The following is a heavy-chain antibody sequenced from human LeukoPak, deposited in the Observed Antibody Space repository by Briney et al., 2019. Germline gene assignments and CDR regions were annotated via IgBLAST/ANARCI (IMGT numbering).Heavy chain of an antibody. Sequence: ASVKVSCKASGYTFTSYGISWVRQAPGQGLERMGWISAYNGNTNYAQKLQGRVTMTTDTSTSTAYMELRSLRSDDTAVYYCARTPPVYGDYSPVDYWGQGTLVTVSS. J-gene: IGHJ4*02. CDR2: ISAYNGNT. D-gene: IGHD4-17*01. CDR3: ARTPPVYGDYSPVDY. V-gene: IGHV1-18*01. CDR1: GYTFTSYG.